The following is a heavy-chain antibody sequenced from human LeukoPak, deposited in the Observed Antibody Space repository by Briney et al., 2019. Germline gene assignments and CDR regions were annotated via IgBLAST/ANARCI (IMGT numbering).Heavy chain of an antibody. J-gene: IGHJ5*02. Sequence: GGSLRLSCAASGFTFSSYGMHWVRQAPGKGPEWVAVIWYDGSNKYYADSVKGRFTISRDNTKNTLYLQMNSLRAEDTAVYYCARGVTNYYGSGSYLTWFDPWGQGTLVTVSS. CDR1: GFTFSSYG. D-gene: IGHD3-10*01. V-gene: IGHV3-33*01. CDR3: ARGVTNYYGSGSYLTWFDP. CDR2: IWYDGSNK.